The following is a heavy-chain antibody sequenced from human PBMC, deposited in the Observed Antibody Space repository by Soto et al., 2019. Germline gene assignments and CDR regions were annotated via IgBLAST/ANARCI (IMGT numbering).Heavy chain of an antibody. CDR3: VRAYYDFWSGYYSWLDT. CDR2: IYYSGST. CDR1: GGSIGSYY. V-gene: IGHV4-59*01. J-gene: IGHJ5*02. D-gene: IGHD3-3*01. Sequence: PSETLSLTCTVSGGSIGSYYWSWIRQPPGKELEWIGYIYYSGSTNYNPSLKSRVTISVDTSKNQFSLKLSSVTAADTAVYYCVRAYYDFWSGYYSWLDTWGQGALVTISS.